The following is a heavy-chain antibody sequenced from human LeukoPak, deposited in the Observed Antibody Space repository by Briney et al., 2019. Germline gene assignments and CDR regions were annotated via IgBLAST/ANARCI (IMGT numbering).Heavy chain of an antibody. CDR3: ARDIVVVPAAIKVYYYGMDV. Sequence: GGSLRLSCAASGFTFSSYSMNWVRQAPGKGLEWVSSISSSSSYIYYADSVKGRFTISRDNAKNSLYLQMNGLRAEDTAVYYCARDIVVVPAAIKVYYYGMDVWGKGTTVTVSS. CDR2: ISSSSSYI. J-gene: IGHJ6*04. D-gene: IGHD2-2*02. CDR1: GFTFSSYS. V-gene: IGHV3-21*01.